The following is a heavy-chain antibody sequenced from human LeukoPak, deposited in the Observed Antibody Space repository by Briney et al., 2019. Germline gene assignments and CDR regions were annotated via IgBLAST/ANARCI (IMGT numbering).Heavy chain of an antibody. J-gene: IGHJ4*02. D-gene: IGHD3-16*02. CDR2: IWYDGRNQ. CDR1: GFTFSDYG. CDR3: ARTGELSAALDY. V-gene: IGHV3-33*01. Sequence: GRSLRLSCAASGFTFSDYGMHWVRQAPGKGLEWVAVIWYDGRNQWYTDSVKGRFTISRDNSQNTLYLQMNSLRAEDTAVYYCARTGELSAALDYWGQGTLVTVSS.